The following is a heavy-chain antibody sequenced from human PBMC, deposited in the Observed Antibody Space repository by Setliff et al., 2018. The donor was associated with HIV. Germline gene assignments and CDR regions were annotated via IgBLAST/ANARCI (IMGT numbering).Heavy chain of an antibody. Sequence: SVKVSCKASGGTFSSYVISWVRQAPGQGPEWMGGIIPMYGVANYAQKFQGRVTITTDESTSTACMELSSLRSEDTAVYYCALPYCGGGNCWSSASLPPAGWFDPWGQGTLVTVSS. CDR1: GGTFSSYV. J-gene: IGHJ5*02. CDR2: IIPMYGVA. CDR3: ALPYCGGGNCWSSASLPPAGWFDP. V-gene: IGHV1-69*05. D-gene: IGHD2-15*01.